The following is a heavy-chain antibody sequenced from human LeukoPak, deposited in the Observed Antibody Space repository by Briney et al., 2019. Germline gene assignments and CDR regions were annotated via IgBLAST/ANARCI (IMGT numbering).Heavy chain of an antibody. CDR3: ARVPVAPITFDY. CDR2: ISPSGGST. V-gene: IGHV1-46*01. Sequence: ASVKVSCKASGYTFTNYYMHWVRQAPGQGLGWMGIISPSGGSTSYAQKFQGRVTMTRDTSTSTVYMELSSLRSEDTAVYYCARVPVAPITFDYWGQGTLVTVSS. D-gene: IGHD5-12*01. J-gene: IGHJ4*02. CDR1: GYTFTNYY.